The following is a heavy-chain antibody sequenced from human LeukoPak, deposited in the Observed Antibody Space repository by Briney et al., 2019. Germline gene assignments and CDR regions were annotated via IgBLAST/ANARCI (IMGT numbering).Heavy chain of an antibody. Sequence: GGSLRLSCTASGFTFDDYAMHWVRQAPGKGLEWVSGISWNSGSIGYVDSVKGRFTISRDNAKNSLYLQMNSLRAEDTALYYCAKDSSYSTATASLDHWGQGTLVTVSS. V-gene: IGHV3-9*01. CDR3: AKDSSYSTATASLDH. CDR2: ISWNSGSI. D-gene: IGHD6-13*01. J-gene: IGHJ4*02. CDR1: GFTFDDYA.